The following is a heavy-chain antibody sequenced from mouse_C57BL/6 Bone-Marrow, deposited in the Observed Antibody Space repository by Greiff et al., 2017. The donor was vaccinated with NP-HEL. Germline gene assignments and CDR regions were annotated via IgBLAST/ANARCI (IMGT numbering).Heavy chain of an antibody. J-gene: IGHJ1*03. CDR3: ARDLYWYFDV. V-gene: IGHV4-1*01. CDR2: INPDSSTI. Sequence: EVKLLESGGGLVQPGGSLKLSCAASGIDFSRSWMSWVRRAPGKGLEWIGEINPDSSTINYAPSLKDKFIISRDNAKNTLYLQMSKVRSEDTALYYCARDLYWYFDVWGTGTTVTVSS. CDR1: GIDFSRSW.